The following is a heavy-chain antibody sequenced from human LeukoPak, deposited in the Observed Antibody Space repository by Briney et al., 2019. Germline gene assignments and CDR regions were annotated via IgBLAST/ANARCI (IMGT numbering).Heavy chain of an antibody. CDR1: RFTFSSYS. Sequence: PGGSLRLSCAAPRFTFSSYSMNWVRQAPGKGLEWVSSISSSSSYIYYADSVKGRFTISRDNAKNSLYLQMNSLRAEDTAVYYCARDPTTAFHGFDIWGQGTMVTVSS. D-gene: IGHD4-17*01. J-gene: IGHJ3*02. CDR3: ARDPTTAFHGFDI. CDR2: ISSSSSYI. V-gene: IGHV3-21*01.